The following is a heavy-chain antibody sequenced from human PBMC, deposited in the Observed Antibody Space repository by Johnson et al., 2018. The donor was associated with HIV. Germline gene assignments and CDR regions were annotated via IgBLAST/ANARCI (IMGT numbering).Heavy chain of an antibody. J-gene: IGHJ3*02. Sequence: QMLLVESGGGVVQPGRSLRLSCAASGFTFSSYGMHWVRQAPGKGLEWVAVISYDGNNKYSADSVKGRFTISRDNSKNTLYLQMNSLRPEDTAVYYCASTHSGSYYYAFDIWGQGAMVTVSS. CDR2: ISYDGNNK. CDR3: ASTHSGSYYYAFDI. V-gene: IGHV3-30*03. D-gene: IGHD1-26*01. CDR1: GFTFSSYG.